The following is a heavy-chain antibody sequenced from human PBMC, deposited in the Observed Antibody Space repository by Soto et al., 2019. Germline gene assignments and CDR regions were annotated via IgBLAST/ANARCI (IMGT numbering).Heavy chain of an antibody. Sequence: ASVKVSCKASGYTFTSYYMHWVRQAPGQGLEWMGIINPSGGSTSYAQKFQGRVTMTRDTSTSTVYMELSSLRSEDTAVYYCARDGVPYGSSWFNWFDPWGQGTLVTVSS. J-gene: IGHJ5*02. D-gene: IGHD6-13*01. CDR1: GYTFTSYY. CDR2: INPSGGST. V-gene: IGHV1-46*01. CDR3: ARDGVPYGSSWFNWFDP.